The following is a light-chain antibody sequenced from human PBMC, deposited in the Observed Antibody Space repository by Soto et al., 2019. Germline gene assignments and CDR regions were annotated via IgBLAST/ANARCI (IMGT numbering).Light chain of an antibody. CDR1: QSIGTW. CDR2: DAS. CDR3: QQYNSYLYT. Sequence: DIQMTQSPSTLSASVGDRVTITCRASQSIGTWLAWYQQKPGKAPKLLIYDASTLESGVPLRFSGIGSGTDFTLTLSSQQPDDFATYYCQQYNSYLYTFGQGTKLEIK. V-gene: IGKV1-5*01. J-gene: IGKJ2*01.